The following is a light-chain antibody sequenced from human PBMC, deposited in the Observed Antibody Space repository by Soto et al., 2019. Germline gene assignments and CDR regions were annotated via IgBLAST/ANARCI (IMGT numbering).Light chain of an antibody. CDR1: QRCSSY. V-gene: IGKV3-11*01. J-gene: IGKJ5*01. CDR3: QQRSGWYT. CDR2: DAS. Sequence: EIVFTQSPATLSLSPGARATLSCRASQRCSSYLAWYQQKPGPAPRLLIYDASNRATGIPARLSGSGSGTDFTLTIRSIAPEDFAFDDCQQRSGWYTFGQGTRLEIK.